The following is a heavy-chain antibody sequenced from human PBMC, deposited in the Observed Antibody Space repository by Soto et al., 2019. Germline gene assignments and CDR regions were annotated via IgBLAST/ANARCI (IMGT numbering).Heavy chain of an antibody. CDR2: ISGSGGST. V-gene: IGHV3-23*01. J-gene: IGHJ4*02. Sequence: PGGSLRLSCAASGFTFSSYAMSWVRQAPGKGLEWVSAISGSGGSTYYADSVKGRFTISRDNSKNTLYLQMNSLRAEDTAVYYCAKEPTMVRDYIPSTEDYWGQGTLVTVSS. CDR1: GFTFSSYA. D-gene: IGHD3-10*01. CDR3: AKEPTMVRDYIPSTEDY.